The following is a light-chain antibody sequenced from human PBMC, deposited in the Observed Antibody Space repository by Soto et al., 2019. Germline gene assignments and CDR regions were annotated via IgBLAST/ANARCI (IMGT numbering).Light chain of an antibody. CDR2: GAF. Sequence: EIVMTQSPGTLSVSTGQGATLSCRASPSVTNFLAWYQQKPGQAPRLLIYGAFNRATGIPARFSGTGSGTEFTLTISSLQSEDFALYYCQQYNDWPLTFGQGTKVDIK. CDR1: PSVTNF. V-gene: IGKV3D-15*01. CDR3: QQYNDWPLT. J-gene: IGKJ1*01.